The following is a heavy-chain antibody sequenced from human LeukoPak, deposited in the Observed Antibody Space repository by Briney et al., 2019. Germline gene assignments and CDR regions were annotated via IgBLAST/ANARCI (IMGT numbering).Heavy chain of an antibody. D-gene: IGHD6-13*01. CDR3: AKDREAAAGTNDY. CDR1: GFTFSSYG. CDR2: IRYDGSNK. J-gene: IGHJ4*02. Sequence: GGSLRLSCAASGFTFSSYGMHWVRQAPGKGLEWVAFIRYDGSNKYYADSVKGRFTISRDNSKNTLYLQMNSLRAEDTAVYYCAKDREAAAGTNDYWGQGTLVTVSS. V-gene: IGHV3-30*02.